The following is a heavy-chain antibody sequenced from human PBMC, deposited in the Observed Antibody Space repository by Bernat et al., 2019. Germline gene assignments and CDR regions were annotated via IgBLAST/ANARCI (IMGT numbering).Heavy chain of an antibody. V-gene: IGHV1-3*01. Sequence: YTFSNFAIHWVRQAPGHRLAWMGLVHVGNGNTRYSQIFQDRITISSDTSASTAYMELSSLTYEYTAVYYCAPDTVGLDHNFDYWGQVT. CDR2: VHVGNGNT. J-gene: IGHJ4*02. CDR1: YTFSNFA. CDR3: APDTVGLDHNFDY. D-gene: IGHD1-26*01.